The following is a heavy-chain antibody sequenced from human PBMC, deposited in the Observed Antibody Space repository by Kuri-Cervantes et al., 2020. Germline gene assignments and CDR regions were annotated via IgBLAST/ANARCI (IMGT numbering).Heavy chain of an antibody. J-gene: IGHJ6*03. D-gene: IGHD3-10*01. CDR3: AREELWFREPEPDYYYYYMEV. CDR2: IIPILGSA. Sequence: SVKVSCKASGGTFTSYAISWVRQAPGQGLEWMGVIIPILGSANYAQKFQGRVTITADESTSTAYMELSSLRSEDTAVYYCAREELWFREPEPDYYYYYMEVWGKGTTVTVSS. CDR1: GGTFTSYA. V-gene: IGHV1-69*13.